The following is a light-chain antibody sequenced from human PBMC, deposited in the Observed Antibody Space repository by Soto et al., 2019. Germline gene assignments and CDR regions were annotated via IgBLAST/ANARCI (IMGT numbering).Light chain of an antibody. J-gene: IGKJ2*01. CDR2: AAS. Sequence: EIVLTQSPGTLSLSPGERATLSCRASQSVSSNYLAWYQQKPGQAPRLLIYAASTRATGIPDRFSGSGSGTDFTLTISRLXPEDFAVYYCQQYGSSPMYTFGQGTKVDNK. CDR1: QSVSSNY. V-gene: IGKV3-20*01. CDR3: QQYGSSPMYT.